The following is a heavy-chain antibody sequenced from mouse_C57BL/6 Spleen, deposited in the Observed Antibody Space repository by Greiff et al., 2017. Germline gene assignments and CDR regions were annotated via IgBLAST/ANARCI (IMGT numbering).Heavy chain of an antibody. V-gene: IGHV5-9*01. J-gene: IGHJ4*01. Sequence: DVHLVESGGGLVKPGGSLKLSCAASGFTFSSYTMSWVRQTPEKRLEWVATISGGGGNTYYPDSVKGRFTISRDNAKNTLYLQMSSLRSEDTALYYCARHAVVATNAMDYWGQGTSVTVSS. CDR2: ISGGGGNT. CDR1: GFTFSSYT. D-gene: IGHD1-1*01. CDR3: ARHAVVATNAMDY.